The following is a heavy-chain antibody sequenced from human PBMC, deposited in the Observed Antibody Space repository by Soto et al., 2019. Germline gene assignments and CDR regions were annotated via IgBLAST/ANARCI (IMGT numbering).Heavy chain of an antibody. J-gene: IGHJ4*02. V-gene: IGHV3-21*01. D-gene: IGHD2-15*01. CDR2: ISSSSSYI. CDR1: GFTFSSYS. CDR3: ASGLVLVAARAGIDY. Sequence: GGSLRLSCAASGFTFSSYSMNWVRQAPGKGLEWVSSISSSSSYIYYADSVKGRFTISRDNAKNSLYLQMNSLRAEDTAVYYCASGLVLVAARAGIDYWGQGTLVTVSS.